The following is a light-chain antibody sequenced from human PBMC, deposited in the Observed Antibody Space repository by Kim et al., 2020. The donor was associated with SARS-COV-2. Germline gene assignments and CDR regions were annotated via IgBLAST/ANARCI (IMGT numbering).Light chain of an antibody. CDR3: SSYTSSSTVV. CDR1: SSDVGGYNY. CDR2: DVS. Sequence: GQSFTISCTGTSSDVGGYNYVAGYQQHPGKAPKLMIYDVSKRPSGVSNRFSGSKSGNTASLTISGLQAEDEADYYCSSYTSSSTVVFGGGTQLTVL. J-gene: IGLJ2*01. V-gene: IGLV2-14*04.